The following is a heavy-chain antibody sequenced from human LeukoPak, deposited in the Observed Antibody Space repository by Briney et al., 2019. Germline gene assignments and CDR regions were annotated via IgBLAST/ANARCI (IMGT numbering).Heavy chain of an antibody. CDR2: IVVGSGNT. CDR3: AALSYDFWSGYSHFDY. Sequence: SVKVSCKASRFTFTSSAVQWVRQARGQRLEWIGWIVVGSGNTNYAQKFQERVTITRDMSTSTAYMELSSLRSEDTAVYYCAALSYDFWSGYSHFDYWGQGTLVTVSS. J-gene: IGHJ4*02. V-gene: IGHV1-58*01. D-gene: IGHD3-3*01. CDR1: RFTFTSSA.